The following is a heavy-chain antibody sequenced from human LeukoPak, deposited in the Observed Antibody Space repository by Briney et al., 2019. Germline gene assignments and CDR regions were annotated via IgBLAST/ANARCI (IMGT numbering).Heavy chain of an antibody. J-gene: IGHJ3*02. CDR3: AREIAAAAHDAFDI. Sequence: SETLSLTCTVSGGSISSSSYYWGWIRQPPGKGLEWIGRIYYSGSTYYNPSLKSRVTISVDTSKNQFSLKLSSVTAADTAVYYCAREIAAAAHDAFDIWGQRAMVTVSS. D-gene: IGHD6-13*01. V-gene: IGHV4-39*07. CDR1: GGSISSSSYY. CDR2: IYYSGST.